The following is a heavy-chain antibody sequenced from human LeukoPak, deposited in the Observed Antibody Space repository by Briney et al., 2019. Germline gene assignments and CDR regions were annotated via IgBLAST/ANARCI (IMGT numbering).Heavy chain of an antibody. Sequence: SVNVPCKVCGGIFRSYAISWVRQASGQGLEWVGGIIPMCGKANYAQKFQGRVTITADKSTSTAYMELSSLRSEDTAVYYCARARAGYCSSTSCYAGRSGNWFDPWGQGTLVTVSS. D-gene: IGHD2-2*01. J-gene: IGHJ5*02. CDR1: GGIFRSYA. CDR3: ARARAGYCSSTSCYAGRSGNWFDP. CDR2: IIPMCGKA. V-gene: IGHV1-69*06.